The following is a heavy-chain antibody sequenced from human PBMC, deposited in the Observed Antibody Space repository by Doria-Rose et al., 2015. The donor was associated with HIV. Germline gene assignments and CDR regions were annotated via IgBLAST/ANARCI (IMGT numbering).Heavy chain of an antibody. CDR3: ARIKSSRWYHKYYFDF. CDR2: IFSGDER. D-gene: IGHD6-13*01. J-gene: IGHJ4*02. Sequence: QVTLKESGPVLVKPTETLTLTCTVSGVSLSSPGMGVSWIRQPPGKALEWLANIFSGDERSYKTSLKSRLTIYRGTSKSQVVLTMTDMDPVDTATYYCARIKSSRWYHKYYFDFWGQGTLVIVSA. CDR1: GVSLSSPGMG. V-gene: IGHV2-26*01.